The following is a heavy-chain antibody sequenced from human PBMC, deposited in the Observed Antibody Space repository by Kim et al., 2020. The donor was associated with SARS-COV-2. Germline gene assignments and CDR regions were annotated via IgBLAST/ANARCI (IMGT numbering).Heavy chain of an antibody. J-gene: IGHJ4*02. CDR3: ARDLVVHQLMGYFDY. V-gene: IGHV1-3*01. Sequence: QKFQGIVTITRDTSASTAYMGLSSLRSEDTAVYYCARDLVVHQLMGYFDYWGQGTLVTVSS. D-gene: IGHD2-2*01.